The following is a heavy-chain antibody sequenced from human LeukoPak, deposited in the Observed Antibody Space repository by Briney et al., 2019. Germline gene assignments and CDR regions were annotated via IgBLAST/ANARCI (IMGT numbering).Heavy chain of an antibody. J-gene: IGHJ4*02. CDR1: GYTLTELS. Sequence: ASVKVSCKVSGYTLTELSMHWVRQAPGKGLEWMGGFDPEDGGTIYAQKFQGRVTMTEDTSTDTAYMELSSLRSEDTAVYYCATGGYSGSYLGYWGQGTLVTVSS. D-gene: IGHD1-26*01. V-gene: IGHV1-24*01. CDR2: FDPEDGGT. CDR3: ATGGYSGSYLGY.